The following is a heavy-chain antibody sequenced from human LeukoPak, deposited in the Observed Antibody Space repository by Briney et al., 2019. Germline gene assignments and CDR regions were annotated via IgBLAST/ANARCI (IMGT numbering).Heavy chain of an antibody. D-gene: IGHD3-10*01. CDR3: ARDKGSGSYYKGFDY. CDR1: GFTFSSYW. V-gene: IGHV3-7*03. CDR2: IKQDGREK. J-gene: IGHJ4*02. Sequence: GGSLRLSCAASGFTFSSYWMSWVRPAPGKGLEWVANIKQDGREKYYVDSVKGRFTISRDNAKNSLYLQMNSLRAEDTALYYCARDKGSGSYYKGFDYWGQGTLVTVSS.